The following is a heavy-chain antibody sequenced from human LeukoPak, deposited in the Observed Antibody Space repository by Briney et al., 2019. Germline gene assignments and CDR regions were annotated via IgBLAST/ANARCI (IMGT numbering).Heavy chain of an antibody. V-gene: IGHV6-1*01. J-gene: IGHJ4*02. Sequence: QTLSLTCAVSGDSVSSNSATWDWIRQSPSRGLEWLGRTYYRSSWYNDYALSVKSRITINPDTSKNQFSLQLNSVTPEDTAVYYCASTRGSGYDPFDYWGQGTLVTVSS. CDR3: ASTRGSGYDPFDY. CDR2: TYYRSSWYN. D-gene: IGHD5-12*01. CDR1: GDSVSSNSAT.